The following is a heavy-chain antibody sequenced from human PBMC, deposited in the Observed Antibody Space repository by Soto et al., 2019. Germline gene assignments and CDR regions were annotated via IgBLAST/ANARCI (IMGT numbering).Heavy chain of an antibody. J-gene: IGHJ6*02. Sequence: GGSLRLSCVASGFTFTSYAMNWVRQAPGKGLEWVSTINPTGDLTYYADSVKGRFTISRDNSRNTLYLQMDSLRADDTAIYYCPGGKYDPPYYFYYGMDVWGQGTTVTVSS. CDR2: INPTGDLT. CDR1: GFTFTSYA. V-gene: IGHV3-23*01. D-gene: IGHD3-16*01. CDR3: PGGKYDPPYYFYYGMDV.